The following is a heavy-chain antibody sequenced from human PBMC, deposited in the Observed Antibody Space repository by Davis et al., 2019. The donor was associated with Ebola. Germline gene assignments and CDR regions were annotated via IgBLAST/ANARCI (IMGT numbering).Heavy chain of an antibody. CDR3: ARDLRIAVAPVGY. CDR2: IKQDGSEK. CDR1: GFTFISYW. J-gene: IGHJ4*02. Sequence: GGSLRLSCAASGFTFISYWMSWVRQAPGKGLEWVANIKQDGSEKYYVDSVKGRFTISRDNAKNSLYLQMNSLRAEDTAVYYCARDLRIAVAPVGYWGQGTLVTVSS. D-gene: IGHD6-19*01. V-gene: IGHV3-7*01.